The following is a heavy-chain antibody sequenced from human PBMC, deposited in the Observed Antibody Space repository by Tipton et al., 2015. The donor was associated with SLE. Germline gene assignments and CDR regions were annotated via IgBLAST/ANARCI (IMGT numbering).Heavy chain of an antibody. CDR2: ISTAGSYI. CDR1: GFAVSNSF. J-gene: IGHJ3*01. CDR3: AKDRVAMPDVFDV. D-gene: IGHD2-2*01. V-gene: IGHV3-21*06. Sequence: SLRLSCTASGFAVSNSFMNWIRQAPGKGLEWVASISTAGSYIYYTDSVKGRFSISRDNANSLVSLQVHGLRAEETALYYCAKDRVAMPDVFDVWGQGRMVTVSS.